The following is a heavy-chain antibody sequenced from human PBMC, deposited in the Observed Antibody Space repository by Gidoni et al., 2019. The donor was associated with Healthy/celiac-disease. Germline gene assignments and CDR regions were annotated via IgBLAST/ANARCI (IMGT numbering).Heavy chain of an antibody. CDR2: ISSSSSYI. CDR1: GFTFSSYS. J-gene: IGHJ4*02. CDR3: ARDDYGDYGALDY. V-gene: IGHV3-21*01. Sequence: EVQLVESGGGLVKPGGSLRLSCAASGFTFSSYSMNWVRQAPGKGLEWVSSISSSSSYIYYADSVKGRFTISRDNAKNSLYLQMNSLRAEDTAVYYCARDDYGDYGALDYWGQGTLVTVSS. D-gene: IGHD4-17*01.